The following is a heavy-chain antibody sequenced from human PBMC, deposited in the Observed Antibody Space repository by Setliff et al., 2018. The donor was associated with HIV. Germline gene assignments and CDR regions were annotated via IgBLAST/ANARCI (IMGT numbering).Heavy chain of an antibody. CDR1: GDSISNYY. D-gene: IGHD6-19*01. CDR2: VYTSGTT. V-gene: IGHV4-4*07. Sequence: PSETLSLTCTVSGDSISNYYWSWIRQPAGKGLEWIGRVYTSGTTNYNPSLKSRVTMSVDTSKNQFSLKLSSVTAADTAMYYCARGSDTTGWSRYYYYMDVWGKGTTVTVSS. CDR3: ARGSDTTGWSRYYYYMDV. J-gene: IGHJ6*03.